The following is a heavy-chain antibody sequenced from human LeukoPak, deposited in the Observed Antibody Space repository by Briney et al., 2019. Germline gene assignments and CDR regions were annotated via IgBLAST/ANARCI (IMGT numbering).Heavy chain of an antibody. J-gene: IGHJ3*02. V-gene: IGHV3-23*01. D-gene: IGHD6-19*01. Sequence: GGSLRLSCAASGFTFTNYVMNWVRQAPGKGLEWVSSITGTADKTYDADSVKGRFTISRDNPKNTLSLQMSSLRVEDTAIYYCARRGGSRGWGAFDIWGQGTIVTVSS. CDR1: GFTFTNYV. CDR2: ITGTADKT. CDR3: ARRGGSRGWGAFDI.